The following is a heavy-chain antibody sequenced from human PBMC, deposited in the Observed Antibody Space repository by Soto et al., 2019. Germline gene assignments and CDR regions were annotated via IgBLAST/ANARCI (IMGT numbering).Heavy chain of an antibody. CDR1: GGSISSYY. Sequence: SETLSLTCTVSGGSISSYYWTWIRQPPGKGLEWIGYIYYSGSTNYNPSLKSRVTISVATSKTQFSLKLSSVTAADTAVYYCARRDGYHHFMDFRGKGSSGIGSS. J-gene: IGHJ6*03. CDR3: ARRDGYHHFMDF. V-gene: IGHV4-59*08. CDR2: IYYSGST.